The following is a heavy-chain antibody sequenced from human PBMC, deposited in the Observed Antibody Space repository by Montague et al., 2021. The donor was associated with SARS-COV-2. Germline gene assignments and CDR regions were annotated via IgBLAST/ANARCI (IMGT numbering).Heavy chain of an antibody. CDR1: GDSVSHDF. Sequence: SETLSLTCTVSGDSVSHDFWTWIRQPPGKGLEWIGYVYYSRGSSXXPSLRGRVSIAVDTSKNQFSLRLSTVTAADTAIYYCVRDPAPSGSGTFYDYWGQGTLVAGSS. CDR2: VYYSRGS. J-gene: IGHJ4*02. V-gene: IGHV4-59*02. CDR3: VRDPAPSGSGTFYDY. D-gene: IGHD1-26*01.